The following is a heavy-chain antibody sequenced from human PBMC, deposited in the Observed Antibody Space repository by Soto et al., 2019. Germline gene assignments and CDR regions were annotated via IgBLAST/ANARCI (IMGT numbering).Heavy chain of an antibody. Sequence: ASVKVSCKASGYTFTSYGISWVRQAPGQGLEWMGWISAYNGNTNYAQKLQGRVTMTTDTSTSTAYMELRSLRSDDTAVYYCARAPSKPDILTGYFTYYYYYYMDVWGKGTTVTVSS. CDR2: ISAYNGNT. D-gene: IGHD3-9*01. CDR1: GYTFTSYG. J-gene: IGHJ6*03. V-gene: IGHV1-18*01. CDR3: ARAPSKPDILTGYFTYYYYYYMDV.